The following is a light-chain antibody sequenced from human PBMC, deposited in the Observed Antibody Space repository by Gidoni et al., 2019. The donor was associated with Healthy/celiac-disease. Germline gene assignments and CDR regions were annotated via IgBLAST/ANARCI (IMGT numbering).Light chain of an antibody. J-gene: IGKJ4*01. V-gene: IGKV3-20*01. CDR1: QISSSY. Sequence: EIVLTQSPGTLSLSPGERATLSCRASQISSSYLAWYQQKPGQAPRLLIDGASSRATGIPDRFSGSGSGTDFTLTISRLEPEDFAVYYCQQYGSSPPLTFGGGTKVEIK. CDR2: GAS. CDR3: QQYGSSPPLT.